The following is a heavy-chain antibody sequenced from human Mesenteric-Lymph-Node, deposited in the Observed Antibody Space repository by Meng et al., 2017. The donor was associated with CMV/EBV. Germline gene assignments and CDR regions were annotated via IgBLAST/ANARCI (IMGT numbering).Heavy chain of an antibody. Sequence: YYWGWSRKPPGKGLEWIGSIYYSGSTYYNPSLKSRVTISVDTSKNQFSLKLSSVTAADTAVYYCARRLLGGYSSSWRSGRGYNWFDPWGQGTLVTVSS. D-gene: IGHD6-13*01. V-gene: IGHV4-39*01. J-gene: IGHJ5*02. CDR2: IYYSGST. CDR3: ARRLLGGYSSSWRSGRGYNWFDP. CDR1: YY.